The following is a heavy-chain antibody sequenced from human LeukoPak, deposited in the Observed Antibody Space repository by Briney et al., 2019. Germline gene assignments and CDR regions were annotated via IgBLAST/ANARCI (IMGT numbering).Heavy chain of an antibody. D-gene: IGHD3-3*01. Sequence: SCKVFGYTLTELSMHWVRQAPGKGLEWVAVISYDGSNKYYADSVKGRFSISRDSSKNTLYLQMHSLRAEDTAVYYCARADGVLEWLSDTFDYWGQGTLVTVSS. CDR1: GYTLTELS. V-gene: IGHV3-30*01. CDR2: ISYDGSNK. J-gene: IGHJ4*02. CDR3: ARADGVLEWLSDTFDY.